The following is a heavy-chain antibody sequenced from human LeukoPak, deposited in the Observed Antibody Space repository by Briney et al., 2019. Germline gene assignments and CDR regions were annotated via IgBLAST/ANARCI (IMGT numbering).Heavy chain of an antibody. CDR1: GFTFSDYS. CDR2: IGIDSGNT. CDR3: ARDYKYAFDN. J-gene: IGHJ4*02. V-gene: IGHV3-11*06. D-gene: IGHD5-24*01. Sequence: GGSLRLSCAASGFTFSDYSMSWVHQAPGKGLEWISYIGIDSGNTNYADSVKGRFTISGDKAKNSLYLQMNSLRVEDTAVYYCARDYKYAFDNWGQGTLVTVSS.